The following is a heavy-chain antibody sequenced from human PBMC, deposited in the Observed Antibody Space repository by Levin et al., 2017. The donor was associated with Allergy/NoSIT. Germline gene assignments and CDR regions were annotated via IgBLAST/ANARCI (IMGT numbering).Heavy chain of an antibody. CDR2: ISGYNAKT. CDR1: GYTFTSYG. J-gene: IGHJ4*02. V-gene: IGHV1-18*01. D-gene: IGHD1-26*01. Sequence: ASVKVSCKASGYTFTSYGISWVRQAPGQGPEWMGWISGYNAKTNYAQKVQGRVSMTRDTSTNTAYMELRSLRSDDTAVYYCARVPVGYSYGSYPPYYFDSWGQGTLVTVTS. CDR3: ARVPVGYSYGSYPPYYFDS.